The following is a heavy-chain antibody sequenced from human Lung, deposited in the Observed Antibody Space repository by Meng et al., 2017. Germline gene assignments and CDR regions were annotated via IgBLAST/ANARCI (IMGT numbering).Heavy chain of an antibody. V-gene: IGHV4-34*01. CDR1: GGSFSDYY. CDR3: ARGPTTMAHDFDY. J-gene: IGHJ4*02. D-gene: IGHD4-11*01. CDR2: INHSGST. Sequence: LHEWGAGLLKPSETLSLTCVVSGGSFSDYYWSWIRQPPGKGLEWIGEINHSGSTNYNPSLESRATISVDTSQNNLSLKLSSVTAADSAVYYCARGPTTMAHDFDYWGQGTLLTVSS.